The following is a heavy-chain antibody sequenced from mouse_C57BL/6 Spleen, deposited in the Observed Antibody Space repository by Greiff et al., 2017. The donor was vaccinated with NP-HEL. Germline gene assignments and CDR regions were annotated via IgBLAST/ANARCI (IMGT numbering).Heavy chain of an antibody. Sequence: QVQLQQPGAELVRPGSSVKLSCKASGYTFTSYWMHWVKQRPIQGLEWIGNIDPSDSETHYNQKFKDKATLTVDKSSSTAYMQLSSLTSEDSAVYYCARSDYDGSSPGAMDYWGQGTSVTVSS. CDR1: GYTFTSYW. V-gene: IGHV1-52*01. D-gene: IGHD1-1*01. J-gene: IGHJ4*01. CDR3: ARSDYDGSSPGAMDY. CDR2: IDPSDSET.